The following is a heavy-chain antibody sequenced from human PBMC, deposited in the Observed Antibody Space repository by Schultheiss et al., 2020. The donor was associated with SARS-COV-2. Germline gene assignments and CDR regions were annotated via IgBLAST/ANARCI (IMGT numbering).Heavy chain of an antibody. V-gene: IGHV3-21*01. CDR1: GFTFSSYS. Sequence: GGSLRLSCAASGFTFSSYSMNWVRQAPGKGLEWVSSISGSRTYIYYADSVKGRFTISRDNAKNSLYLQMNSLRAEDTAVYFCATPIVVAATEIMTFDIWGQGTMVTVSS. CDR3: ATPIVVAATEIMTFDI. J-gene: IGHJ3*02. D-gene: IGHD2-15*01. CDR2: ISGSRTYI.